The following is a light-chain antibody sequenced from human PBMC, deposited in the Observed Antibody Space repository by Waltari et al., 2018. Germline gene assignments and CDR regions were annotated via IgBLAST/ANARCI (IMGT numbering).Light chain of an antibody. V-gene: IGLV7-46*01. CDR3: LLYYSGPGV. CDR1: TGAVTSDHY. CDR2: DTI. J-gene: IGLJ3*02. Sequence: QAVVTQEPSLTVSPGGTVTLTCAPNTGAVTSDHYPYWFQQKPGQAPRTLISDTINKDSWTPARFSGSLLGGKAALTLSGAQPEDEAVYYCLLYYSGPGVFGGGTKLTVL.